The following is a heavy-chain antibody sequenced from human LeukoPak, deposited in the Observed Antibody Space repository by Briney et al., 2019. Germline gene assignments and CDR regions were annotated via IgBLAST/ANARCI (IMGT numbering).Heavy chain of an antibody. CDR3: AKVSRGGYSYGPRYYGMDV. V-gene: IGHV1-69*06. J-gene: IGHJ6*04. CDR2: IIPIFGTA. Sequence: ASLRVSCKPSGGTFSSYAISWVRQAPGQGLEWMGGIIPIFGTANYAQKFQGRVTITADKSTSTAYMELSSLRSEDTAVYYCAKVSRGGYSYGPRYYGMDVWGKGTTVTVSS. CDR1: GGTFSSYA. D-gene: IGHD5-18*01.